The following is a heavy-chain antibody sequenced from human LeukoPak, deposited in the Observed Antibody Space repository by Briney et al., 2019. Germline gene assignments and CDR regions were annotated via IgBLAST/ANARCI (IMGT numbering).Heavy chain of an antibody. CDR2: INHSGST. CDR3: ARKGWWYNWFDP. V-gene: IGHV4-34*01. Sequence: SETLSLTCAVYGGSFSGYYWSWIRQPPGKGLEWIGEINHSGSTNYNPSLKSRVTISVDTSKNQFSLKLSSVTAADTAVYYCARKGWWYNWFDPWGQGTLVTVPS. CDR1: GGSFSGYY. D-gene: IGHD2-8*02. J-gene: IGHJ5*02.